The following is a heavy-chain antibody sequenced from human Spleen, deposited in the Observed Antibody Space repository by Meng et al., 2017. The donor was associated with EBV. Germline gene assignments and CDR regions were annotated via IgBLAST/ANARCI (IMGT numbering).Heavy chain of an antibody. D-gene: IGHD6-6*01. CDR1: GGTFSSDA. V-gene: IGHV1-46*01. Sequence: QVQLVRPGAEVKKPGSPVKVSCKTSGGTFSSDAISWVRQAPGQGLEWKGRINPSGGSTTYAQKFQGRVTMTRDTSTSTVYMELSSLRSEDTAVYYCAREGHYASSSEWGQGALVTVSS. J-gene: IGHJ4*02. CDR3: AREGHYASSSE. CDR2: INPSGGST.